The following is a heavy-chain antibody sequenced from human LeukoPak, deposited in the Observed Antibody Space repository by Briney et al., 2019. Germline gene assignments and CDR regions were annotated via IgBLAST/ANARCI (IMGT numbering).Heavy chain of an antibody. CDR1: GDTISGFS. Sequence: SETLSLTCTVSGDTISGFSWSWIRHAAGKGLEWIGRIYSSGSTNYSPPLRSRVTMSVDTKNQFSLKVNSVTAADTAVYYCARDRAGFFDDWGQGTLVTVSS. CDR3: ARDRAGFFDD. J-gene: IGHJ4*02. V-gene: IGHV4-4*07. CDR2: IYSSGST. D-gene: IGHD6-13*01.